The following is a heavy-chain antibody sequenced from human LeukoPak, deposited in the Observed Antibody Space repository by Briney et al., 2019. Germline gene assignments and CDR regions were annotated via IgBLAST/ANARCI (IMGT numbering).Heavy chain of an antibody. Sequence: GGSLRLSCAASGFTFNSYEMNWVRQAPGKGLEWVSYISSSGSTTFYVDSVKGRFTVSRDNAKNSLYLQMNSLRAEDTAVYYCARVPWFDPWGQGTLVTVSS. CDR3: ARVPWFDP. J-gene: IGHJ5*02. CDR2: ISSSGSTT. V-gene: IGHV3-48*03. CDR1: GFTFNSYE.